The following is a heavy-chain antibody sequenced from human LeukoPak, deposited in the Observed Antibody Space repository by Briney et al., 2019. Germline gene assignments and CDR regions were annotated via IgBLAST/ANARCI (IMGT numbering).Heavy chain of an antibody. D-gene: IGHD4-23*01. CDR3: ARSYGGHSVCDAFDI. V-gene: IGHV4-39*01. CDR2: IYYSGST. CDR1: GDSISRSLYY. J-gene: IGHJ3*02. Sequence: SETLSLTCTVSGDSISRSLYYWGWIRQPPGKGLEWIGTIYYSGSTYYNPSLKSRVTISVDTSKNQFSLKLTSVTVADTAVYYCARSYGGHSVCDAFDIWGQGTWSPSLQ.